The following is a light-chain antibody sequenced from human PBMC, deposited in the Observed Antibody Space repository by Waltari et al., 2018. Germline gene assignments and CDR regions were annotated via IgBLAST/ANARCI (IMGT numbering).Light chain of an antibody. CDR1: SRDEGGYQY. Sequence: HSALTRPAAVSRSLGQSSTVACTGTSRDEGGYQYVSWYQQHPGKAPKLMINGLSNRPSGVSNLFSGSKSGTTASLTITGLQAEDEANYYCRSYTSSMSAVFGGGTKLTVL. CDR3: RSYTSSMSAV. V-gene: IGLV2-14*03. CDR2: GLS. J-gene: IGLJ2*01.